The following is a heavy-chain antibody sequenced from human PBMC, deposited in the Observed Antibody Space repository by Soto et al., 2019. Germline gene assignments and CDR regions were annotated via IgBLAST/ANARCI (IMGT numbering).Heavy chain of an antibody. V-gene: IGHV3-21*01. Sequence: GGSLRLSCAASGFTFSSYSMNWVRQAPGKGLEWVSSISSSSSYIYYADSVKGRFTISRDNAKNSLYLQMNSLRAEDTAVYYCASNKPPVLRYFDWLSREPYGMDVWGQGTTVTVSS. CDR1: GFTFSSYS. CDR3: ASNKPPVLRYFDWLSREPYGMDV. CDR2: ISSSSSYI. J-gene: IGHJ6*02. D-gene: IGHD3-9*01.